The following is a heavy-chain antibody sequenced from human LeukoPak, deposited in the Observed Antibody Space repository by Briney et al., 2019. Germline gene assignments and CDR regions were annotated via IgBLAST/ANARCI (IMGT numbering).Heavy chain of an antibody. J-gene: IGHJ4*02. V-gene: IGHV3-7*01. CDR3: ARGDLWLGH. CDR1: GFTFRNYW. Sequence: PGGSLRLSCAASGFTFRNYWMCWVRQAPGKGLEWVANIKSDGSEEYYGDSVKGRFTISRDNAKNSLYLQMNSLRVEDTAVYYCARGDLWLGHWGQGSLVTVSS. D-gene: IGHD3-10*01. CDR2: IKSDGSEE.